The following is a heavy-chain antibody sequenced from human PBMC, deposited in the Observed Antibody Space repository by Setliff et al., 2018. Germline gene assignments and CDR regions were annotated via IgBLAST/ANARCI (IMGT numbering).Heavy chain of an antibody. CDR3: AREGRRYYDSSGYYYDPYYYYYMDV. D-gene: IGHD3-22*01. Sequence: ASVKVSCKASGYTFTRHGISWVRQAPGQGLEWMGWISAYNDNTNYAQKVQGRVTMTTDTSTSTAYMELRSLTSDDTAVYYCAREGRRYYDSSGYYYDPYYYYYMDVWGKGTTVTVSS. J-gene: IGHJ6*03. V-gene: IGHV1-18*01. CDR1: GYTFTRHG. CDR2: ISAYNDNT.